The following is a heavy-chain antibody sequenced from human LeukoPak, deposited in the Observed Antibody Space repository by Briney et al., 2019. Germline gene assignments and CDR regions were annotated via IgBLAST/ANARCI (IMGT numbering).Heavy chain of an antibody. CDR1: GFTFSSYW. CDR3: ASGYHAFDI. D-gene: IGHD1-1*01. CDR2: ISSDGSST. J-gene: IGHJ3*02. Sequence: PGGSLRLSCAASGFTFSSYWMHWVRQAPGRGLVWVSRISSDGSSTRYADSVKGRFTISRDNAKNSLYLQMNSLRAEDTAVYYCASGYHAFDIWGQGTMVTVSS. V-gene: IGHV3-74*01.